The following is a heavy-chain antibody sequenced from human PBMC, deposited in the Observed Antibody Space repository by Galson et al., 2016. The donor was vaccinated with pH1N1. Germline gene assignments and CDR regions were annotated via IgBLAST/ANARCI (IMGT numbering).Heavy chain of an antibody. CDR3: ARDRGVDYDTIGHYISSGFDP. CDR2: ISSSVNYI. CDR1: GFPFGTYR. Sequence: SLRLSCAASGFPFGTYRMVWVRQAPGKGLECVSSISSSVNYIHYADSVKGRFTISSDNSQNSGSLHMNSLITEDTAVYYCARDRGVDYDTIGHYISSGFDPWGQGSLVTVSS. D-gene: IGHD3-22*01. V-gene: IGHV3-21*06. J-gene: IGHJ5*02.